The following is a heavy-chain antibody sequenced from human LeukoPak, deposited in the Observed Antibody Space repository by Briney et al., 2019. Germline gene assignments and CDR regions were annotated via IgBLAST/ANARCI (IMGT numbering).Heavy chain of an antibody. CDR1: GFTFSRYW. CDR2: IKQDGSEK. CDR3: AREGGLTEGGFDY. D-gene: IGHD1-14*01. J-gene: IGHJ4*02. V-gene: IGHV3-7*03. Sequence: GGSLRLSCAASGFTFSRYWMTWVRQAPGKGLEWVANIKQDGSEKYYVDSVKGRFTISRDKSNNTLYLQMNSLRDEDTAVYYCAREGGLTEGGFDYWGQGTLVTVS.